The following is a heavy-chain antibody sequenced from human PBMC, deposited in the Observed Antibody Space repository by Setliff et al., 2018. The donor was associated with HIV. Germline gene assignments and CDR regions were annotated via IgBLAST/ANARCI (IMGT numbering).Heavy chain of an antibody. V-gene: IGHV1-18*01. J-gene: IGHJ6*02. Sequence: GASVKVSCKASGYTFLTYGISWVRQAPGHGLEWMGWISPYNGHTNYAQNFQGRVTMTTDTSTSRAYMELRSLRSDDTAAYFCARLGSGWSDSYYYAMDVWGQGTRSPSP. CDR2: ISPYNGHT. CDR1: GYTFLTYG. D-gene: IGHD6-19*01. CDR3: ARLGSGWSDSYYYAMDV.